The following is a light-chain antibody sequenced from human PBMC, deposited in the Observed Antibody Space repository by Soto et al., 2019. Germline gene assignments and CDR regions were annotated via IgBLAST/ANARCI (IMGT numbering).Light chain of an antibody. CDR3: QPYGSSPPT. V-gene: IGKV3-20*01. CDR2: GAS. J-gene: IGKJ4*01. CDR1: QSVSSSY. Sequence: ESVLTQSPGTLSLSPGERATLSCRASQSVSSSYLAWYQQKPGQAPRLLIYGASSRATGIPDRFSGSGSGTDFTLTISRLEPEDFAVYYCQPYGSSPPTFGGGTKVDIK.